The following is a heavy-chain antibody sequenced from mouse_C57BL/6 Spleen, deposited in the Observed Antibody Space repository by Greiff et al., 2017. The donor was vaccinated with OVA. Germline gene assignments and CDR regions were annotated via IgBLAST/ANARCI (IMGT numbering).Heavy chain of an antibody. CDR3: ARKGYSNYEGFAY. Sequence: QVQLQQPGAELVKPGASVKMSCKASGYTFTSYWITWVKQRPGQGLEWIGDIYPGSGSTNYNEKFKSKATLTVDTSSSTAYMQLSSLTSEDSAVYYCARKGYSNYEGFAYWGQGTLVTVSA. CDR1: GYTFTSYW. J-gene: IGHJ3*01. V-gene: IGHV1-55*01. D-gene: IGHD2-5*01. CDR2: IYPGSGST.